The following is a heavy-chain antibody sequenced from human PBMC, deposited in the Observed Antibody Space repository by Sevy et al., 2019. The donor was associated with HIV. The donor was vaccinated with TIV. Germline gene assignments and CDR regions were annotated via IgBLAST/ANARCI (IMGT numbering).Heavy chain of an antibody. Sequence: GGSLRLSCAASGFTFSSYAMSWVRQAPGKGLEWVSAISGSGGSTYYADSVKGRFTISRDNSKNTLYLQMNSLRAEDTAVYYCAKGNSGWYGYYYYMDVWGKGTTVTVSS. CDR2: ISGSGGST. V-gene: IGHV3-23*01. CDR3: AKGNSGWYGYYYYMDV. CDR1: GFTFSSYA. D-gene: IGHD6-19*01. J-gene: IGHJ6*03.